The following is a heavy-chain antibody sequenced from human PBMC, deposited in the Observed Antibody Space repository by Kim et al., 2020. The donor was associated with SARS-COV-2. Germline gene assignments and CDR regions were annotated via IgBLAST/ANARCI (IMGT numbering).Heavy chain of an antibody. CDR3: VRLHGTYE. CDR2: IFHSGST. J-gene: IGHJ4*02. V-gene: IGHV4-38-2*02. Sequence: SETLSLTCTVSDDPITSPYHWAWIRQPPGKGLEWLGTIFHSGSTSRKPSLKTPVSISVDTSKNQVSLSLSSVTAANTAVYYCVRLHGTYEGGQGTLVIVSS. D-gene: IGHD1-26*01. CDR1: DDPITSPYH.